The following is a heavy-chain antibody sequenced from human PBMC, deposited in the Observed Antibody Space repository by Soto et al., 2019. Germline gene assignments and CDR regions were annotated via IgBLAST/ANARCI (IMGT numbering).Heavy chain of an antibody. CDR3: ARDSPYCTNGVCFMDV. V-gene: IGHV1-69*06. J-gene: IGHJ6*02. CDR2: IIAIFGTA. CDR1: GGTFISYA. D-gene: IGHD2-8*01. Sequence: QVQLVQSGAEVKKPGSSVKVSCKASGGTFISYANTWVRQAPGQGLEWMGGIIAIFGTANYAQKFQGRLTITADKSTSTAYMELSSLRSEDTAVYFCARDSPYCTNGVCFMDVWGQGTTVTVSS.